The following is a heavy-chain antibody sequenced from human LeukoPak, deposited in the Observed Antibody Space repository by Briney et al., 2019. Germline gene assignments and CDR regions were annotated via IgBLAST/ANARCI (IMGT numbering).Heavy chain of an antibody. J-gene: IGHJ4*02. CDR3: VKDGGQRYFDWLLLSYFDY. Sequence: GGSLRLSCSASGFTFSSYAMHWVRQAPGKGLEYVSAISSNGGSTYYADSVKGRFTISRDNSKNTLYLQMSSLRAEDTAVYYCVKDGGQRYFDWLLLSYFDYWGQGTLITVSS. CDR2: ISSNGGST. V-gene: IGHV3-64D*06. D-gene: IGHD3-9*01. CDR1: GFTFSSYA.